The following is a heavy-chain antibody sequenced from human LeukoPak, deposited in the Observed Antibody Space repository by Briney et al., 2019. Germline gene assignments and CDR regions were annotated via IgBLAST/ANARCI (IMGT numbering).Heavy chain of an antibody. J-gene: IGHJ4*02. D-gene: IGHD3-22*01. CDR2: IYYSGST. Sequence: SETLSLTCTVSGGSISNSGYYWGWIRQPPGKGLEWIGNIYYSGSTYYNPSLRSRVTISVDTSKNQFSLKLTSVTAADTAVYYCAKTYYYDPFDFWGQGTLVTVSS. V-gene: IGHV4-39*01. CDR1: GGSISNSGYY. CDR3: AKTYYYDPFDF.